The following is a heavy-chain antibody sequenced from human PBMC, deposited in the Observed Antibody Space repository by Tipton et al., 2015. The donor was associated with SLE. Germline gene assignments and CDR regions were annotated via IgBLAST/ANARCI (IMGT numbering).Heavy chain of an antibody. J-gene: IGHJ3*02. CDR3: ARAPRGYSGYVIDAFDI. D-gene: IGHD5-12*01. V-gene: IGHV4-59*08. CDR1: GGSISSYY. CDR2: IYYSGST. Sequence: TLSLTCTVSGGSISSYYWSWIRQPPGKGLEWIGYIYYSGSTNYNPSLKSRVTMSVDTSKNQFSLKLSSVTAADTAVYYCARAPRGYSGYVIDAFDIWGQGTMVTVSS.